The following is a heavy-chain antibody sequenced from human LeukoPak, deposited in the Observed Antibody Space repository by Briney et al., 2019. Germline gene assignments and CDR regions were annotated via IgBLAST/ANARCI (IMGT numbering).Heavy chain of an antibody. CDR1: VYTVTSYG. J-gene: IGHJ3*02. V-gene: IGHV1-18*01. Sequence: ASVKVSCKASVYTVTSYGISWVGQAPGQTREWMGGISAYNGNTNYAQKLQGRVTMTTDPSTSTADMELRSLRSDDTAVYYCARESPRSGYYYGDDAFDIWGQGTMVTVSS. D-gene: IGHD3-22*01. CDR2: ISAYNGNT. CDR3: ARESPRSGYYYGDDAFDI.